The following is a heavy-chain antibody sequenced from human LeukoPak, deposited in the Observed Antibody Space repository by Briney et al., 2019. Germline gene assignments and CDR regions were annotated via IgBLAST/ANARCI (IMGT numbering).Heavy chain of an antibody. CDR2: ISWNRGNI. D-gene: IGHD3-10*01. Sequence: GRSLRLPCAASGFIFDDYAMHWVRQAPGKGLEWVSGISWNRGNIGYADSVKGRFTISRDNAKNSLYLQMNSLRAEDTALYYCAKDIRSGSNLVAAFDIWGQGTMVTVSS. V-gene: IGHV3-9*01. CDR3: AKDIRSGSNLVAAFDI. CDR1: GFIFDDYA. J-gene: IGHJ3*02.